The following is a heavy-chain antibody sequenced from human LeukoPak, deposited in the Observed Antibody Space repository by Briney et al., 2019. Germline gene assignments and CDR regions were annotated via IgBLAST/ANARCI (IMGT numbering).Heavy chain of an antibody. J-gene: IGHJ6*02. D-gene: IGHD6-19*01. CDR1: GFTFRTYW. CDR2: IKPERNEK. CDR3: VRAGTSGWDYYNYAMDV. Sequence: GGSLRLSCAASGFTFRTYWMSWVRQAPGEGREWVANIKPERNEKYYVHSVDGRFTISRDNAKTSLFLQMNSLRAEDTAVYYCVRAGTSGWDYYNYAMDVWGQGTTVTVSS. V-gene: IGHV3-7*02.